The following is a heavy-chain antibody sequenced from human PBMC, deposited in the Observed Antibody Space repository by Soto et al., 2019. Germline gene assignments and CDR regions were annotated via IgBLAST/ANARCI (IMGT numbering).Heavy chain of an antibody. V-gene: IGHV4-39*01. CDR3: ARRLSHSSGWYYFDY. CDR2: IYYSGST. D-gene: IGHD6-19*01. Sequence: QLQLQESGPGLVKPSETLSLTCTVSGGSISSSSYYWGWIRQPPGKGLEWIGSIYYSGSTYYNPSLKSRVTISVDTSKNQFSLKLSSVTAADTAVYYCARRLSHSSGWYYFDYWGQGTLVTVSS. CDR1: GGSISSSSYY. J-gene: IGHJ4*02.